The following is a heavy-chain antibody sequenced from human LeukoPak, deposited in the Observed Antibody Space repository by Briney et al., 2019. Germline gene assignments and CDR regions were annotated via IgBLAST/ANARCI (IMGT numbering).Heavy chain of an antibody. J-gene: IGHJ4*02. CDR3: ARGRYSYGSDY. V-gene: IGHV1-69*13. D-gene: IGHD5-18*01. Sequence: ASVKVSCKASGGTFSSYAISWVRQAPGQGLEWMGGIIPISGTANYAQKFQGRVTITADESTSTAYMELSSLRSEDTAVYYCARGRYSYGSDYWGQGTLVTVFS. CDR1: GGTFSSYA. CDR2: IIPISGTA.